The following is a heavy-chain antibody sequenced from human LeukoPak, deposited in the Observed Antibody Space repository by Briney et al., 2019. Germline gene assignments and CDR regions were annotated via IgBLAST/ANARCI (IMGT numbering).Heavy chain of an antibody. CDR3: ARAFSQYYFWSGYYGFDY. Sequence: GGSLRLSCAASGFTFSSYEMNWVRQAPGKGLEWVSYISSSGSTIYYADSVKGRFTISRDNAKNSLYLQTNSLRAEDTAVYYCARAFSQYYFWSGYYGFDYWGQGTLVTVSS. J-gene: IGHJ4*02. D-gene: IGHD3-3*01. CDR1: GFTFSSYE. V-gene: IGHV3-48*03. CDR2: ISSSGSTI.